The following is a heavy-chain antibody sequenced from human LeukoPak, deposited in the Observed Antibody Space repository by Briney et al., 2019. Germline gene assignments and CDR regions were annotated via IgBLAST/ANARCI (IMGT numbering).Heavy chain of an antibody. Sequence: PGGSLRLSCAASGFTSSSYGMHWVRQAPGKGLEWVAVIWYDGSNKYYADSVKGRFTISRDNSKNTLYLQMNSLRAEDTAVYYCARRDCSSTSCYGGNGVDYWGQGTLVTVSS. CDR3: ARRDCSSTSCYGGNGVDY. CDR1: GFTSSSYG. V-gene: IGHV3-33*01. CDR2: IWYDGSNK. D-gene: IGHD2-2*01. J-gene: IGHJ4*02.